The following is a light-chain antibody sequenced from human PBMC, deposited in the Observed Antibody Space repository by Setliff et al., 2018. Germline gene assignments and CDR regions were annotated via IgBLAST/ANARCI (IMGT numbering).Light chain of an antibody. CDR1: RSDVGNYNS. J-gene: IGLJ1*01. CDR3: TSYTSSSTYV. Sequence: QSALTQPASVSGSPGQSITISCTGTRSDVGNYNSVSWYQQHPGKAPKLMIYDVSNRPPGVSNRFSGSKSGNTASLTISGLQAEDGADYYCTSYTSSSTYVFGTGTKVTVL. V-gene: IGLV2-14*03. CDR2: DVS.